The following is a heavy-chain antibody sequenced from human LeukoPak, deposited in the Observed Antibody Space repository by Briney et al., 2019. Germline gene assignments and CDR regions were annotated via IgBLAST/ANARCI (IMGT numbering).Heavy chain of an antibody. J-gene: IGHJ3*01. D-gene: IGHD1-26*01. Sequence: GGSLRLSCAASGFTFSIYPMSWVRQAPGKGLEWVSAISGSGDSTNYADSVKGRFTISGDTSKNTLYLQMNSLRAEDTAVYYCATPTTYSGTYIPFNGWGQGTMVTVSS. V-gene: IGHV3-23*01. CDR2: ISGSGDST. CDR3: ATPTTYSGTYIPFNG. CDR1: GFTFSIYP.